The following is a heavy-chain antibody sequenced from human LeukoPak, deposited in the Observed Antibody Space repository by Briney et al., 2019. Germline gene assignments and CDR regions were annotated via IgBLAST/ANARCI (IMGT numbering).Heavy chain of an antibody. V-gene: IGHV4-59*02. J-gene: IGHJ5*02. CDR1: GGSVNTYY. Sequence: SETLSLTCTVSGGSVNTYYWSWVRRPPGKGLEWIGFIYSSGRVSYNPSLKSRVTISVDTSKNQFSLKLTSMTEADTAMYFCAKDRGPLSYFDPGGQGTLVTVS. CDR3: AKDRGPLSYFDP. D-gene: IGHD1-26*01. CDR2: IYSSGRV.